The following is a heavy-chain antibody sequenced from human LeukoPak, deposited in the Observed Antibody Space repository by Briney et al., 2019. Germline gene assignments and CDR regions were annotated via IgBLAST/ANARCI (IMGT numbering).Heavy chain of an antibody. D-gene: IGHD2-21*02. CDR1: GGSITSTIYY. CDR3: ARSLVTRERFDY. Sequence: SETLSLTCTVSGGSITSTIYYWGWIRQPPGKGLEWIGSIYYSGSTYYNPSLKSRVTISVDTSKNQFSLKLSSVTAADTAVYYCARSLVTRERFDYWGQGTLVTVSS. CDR2: IYYSGST. V-gene: IGHV4-39*07. J-gene: IGHJ4*02.